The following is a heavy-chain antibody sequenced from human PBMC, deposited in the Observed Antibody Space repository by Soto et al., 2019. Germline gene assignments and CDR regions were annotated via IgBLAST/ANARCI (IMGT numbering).Heavy chain of an antibody. Sequence: QITLKESGPTLVKPTQTLTLTCTFSGFSLSTSGVGVGWIRQPPGKALEWLALIYWDDDKRYSPSLKSRLTIPKDTSKNQVVLTMTNMDPVDTATYYCAITNYLNIFDYWGQGTLVTVSS. V-gene: IGHV2-5*02. CDR1: GFSLSTSGVG. D-gene: IGHD3-10*01. CDR3: AITNYLNIFDY. CDR2: IYWDDDK. J-gene: IGHJ4*02.